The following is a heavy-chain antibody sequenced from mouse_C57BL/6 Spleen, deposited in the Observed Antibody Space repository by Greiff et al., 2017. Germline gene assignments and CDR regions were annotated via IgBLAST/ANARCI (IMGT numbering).Heavy chain of an antibody. V-gene: IGHV1-50*01. CDR3: ARRALIYYGNYAMDY. CDR1: GYTFTSYW. J-gene: IGHJ4*01. CDR2: IDPSDSYT. D-gene: IGHD2-1*01. Sequence: QVQLQQPGAELVKPGASVKLSCKASGYTFTSYWMQWVKQRPGQGLEWIGEIDPSDSYTNYNQKFKGKATLTVDTSSSTAYMQLSSLTSEDSAVSYGARRALIYYGNYAMDYWGQGTSVTVSS.